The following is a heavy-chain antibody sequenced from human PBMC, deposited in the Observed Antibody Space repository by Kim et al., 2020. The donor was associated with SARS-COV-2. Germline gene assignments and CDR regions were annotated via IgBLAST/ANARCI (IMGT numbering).Heavy chain of an antibody. V-gene: IGHV3-23*01. CDR2: ISGSGGST. D-gene: IGHD3-10*01. CDR1: GFTFSSYA. Sequence: GGSLRLSCAASGFTFSSYAMSWVRQAPGKGLEWVSAISGSGGSTYYADSVKGRFTISRDNSKNTLYLQMNSLRAEDTAVYYCAKDPFIRGVRAYNWFDPWGQGTLVTVSS. J-gene: IGHJ5*02. CDR3: AKDPFIRGVRAYNWFDP.